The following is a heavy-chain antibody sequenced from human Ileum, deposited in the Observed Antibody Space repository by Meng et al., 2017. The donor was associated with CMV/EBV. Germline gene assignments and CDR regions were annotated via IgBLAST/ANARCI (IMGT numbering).Heavy chain of an antibody. Sequence: ASVNVSCKASGYTFTAFYLHWVRQAPGQGLEWMGWINPHSGGTNYAQNFQGRVTMTRDTSITTAYMGLSRLRSDDTAVYYCATMSVLLPAAVPDGFDVWGQGTMVTVSS. V-gene: IGHV1-2*02. CDR2: INPHSGGT. CDR1: GYTFTAFY. J-gene: IGHJ3*01. D-gene: IGHD2-2*01. CDR3: ATMSVLLPAAVPDGFDV.